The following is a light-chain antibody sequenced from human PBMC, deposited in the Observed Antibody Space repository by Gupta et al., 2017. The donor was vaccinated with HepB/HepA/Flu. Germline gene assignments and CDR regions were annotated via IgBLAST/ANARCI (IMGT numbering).Light chain of an antibody. CDR3: QSYDSSLSVWV. J-gene: IGLJ3*02. Sequence: QSVLTQPPSVSGAPGPRVTISCTGSSSNIGAGYDVYWYHHLPGTAPRLLMYGNTNRPSGVPDRFSGSKSGTSASLAITGLQAEDEADYYCQSYDSSLSVWVFGGGTKLTVL. CDR2: GNT. V-gene: IGLV1-40*01. CDR1: SSNIGAGYD.